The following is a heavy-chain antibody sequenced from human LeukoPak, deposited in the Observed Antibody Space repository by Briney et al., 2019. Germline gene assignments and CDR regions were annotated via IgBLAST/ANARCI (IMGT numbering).Heavy chain of an antibody. CDR1: GFTFSSYG. Sequence: PGGSLRLSCAASGFTFSSYGMHWVRQAPGKGLEWVAVIWYDGSNKYYADSVKGRFTISRDNSKNTLYLQMNSLRAEDTAVYYCAKDMARSRLTSCDYWGQGTLVTVSS. V-gene: IGHV3-33*06. CDR3: AKDMARSRLTSCDY. CDR2: IWYDGSNK. D-gene: IGHD2-2*01. J-gene: IGHJ4*02.